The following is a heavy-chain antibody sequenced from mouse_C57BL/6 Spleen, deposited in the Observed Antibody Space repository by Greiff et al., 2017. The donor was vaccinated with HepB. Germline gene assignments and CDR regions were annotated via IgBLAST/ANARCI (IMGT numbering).Heavy chain of an antibody. D-gene: IGHD2-5*01. Sequence: EVMLVESGGGLVKPGGSLKLSCAASGFTFSSYAMSWVRQTPEKRLEWVATISDGGSYTYYPDNVKGRFTISRDNAKNNLYLQMSHLKSEDTAMYYCARDETYYSNYALAYWGQGTLVTVSA. CDR1: GFTFSSYA. V-gene: IGHV5-4*01. CDR2: ISDGGSYT. CDR3: ARDETYYSNYALAY. J-gene: IGHJ3*01.